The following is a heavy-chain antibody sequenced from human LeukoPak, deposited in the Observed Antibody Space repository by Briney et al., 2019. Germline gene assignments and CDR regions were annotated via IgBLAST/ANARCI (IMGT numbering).Heavy chain of an antibody. CDR1: GFTFSSYA. V-gene: IGHV3-30-3*01. CDR3: AKDRRHDYALFYFDY. D-gene: IGHD4-17*01. CDR2: ISYDGSNK. J-gene: IGHJ4*02. Sequence: GGSLRLSCAASGFTFSSYAMHWVRQAPGKGLEWVAVISYDGSNKYYADSVKGRFTISRDNSKNTLYLQMNSLRAEDTAVYYCAKDRRHDYALFYFDYWGQGTLVTVSS.